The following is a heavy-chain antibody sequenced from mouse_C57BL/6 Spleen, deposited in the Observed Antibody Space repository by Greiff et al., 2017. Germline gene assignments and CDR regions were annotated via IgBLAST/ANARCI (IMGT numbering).Heavy chain of an antibody. D-gene: IGHD1-1*01. CDR1: GFNIKDYY. V-gene: IGHV14-1*01. CDR2: IDPEDGDT. Sequence: EVQLQQSGAELVRPGASVKLSCTASGFNIKDYYMHWVKQRPEQGLEWIGRIDPEDGDTAYAPKFQGKATMTADTSSNTAYLQLSSLTSEDTAVYYCTTYTAYYGSRFAYWGQGTLVTVSA. J-gene: IGHJ3*01. CDR3: TTYTAYYGSRFAY.